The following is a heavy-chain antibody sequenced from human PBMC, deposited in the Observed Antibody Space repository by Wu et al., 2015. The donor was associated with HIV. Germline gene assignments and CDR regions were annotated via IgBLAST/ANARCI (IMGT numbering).Heavy chain of an antibody. J-gene: IGHJ3*02. D-gene: IGHD2-2*01. CDR3: ARVFVVVPAGFSGEITAFDI. V-gene: IGHV1-2*02. Sequence: QVQVVQSGAEVKKPGASVKVSCKASGYIFTGHYMNWVRQAPGQGLEWMGWINPDSGGTRYAEKFQGRVTMTSDTSINTAYMELSSLRSDDTAVYYCARVFVVVPAGFSGEITAFDIWGQGTMVAVSS. CDR2: INPDSGGT. CDR1: GYIFTGHY.